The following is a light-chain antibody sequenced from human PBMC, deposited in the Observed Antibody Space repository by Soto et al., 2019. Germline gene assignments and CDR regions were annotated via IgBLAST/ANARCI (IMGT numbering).Light chain of an antibody. CDR2: DNS. CDR3: SSYTSSSTLYV. CDR1: SSNIGDNY. V-gene: IGLV1-51*01. J-gene: IGLJ1*01. Sequence: QSVLTQPPSVSAASGQKVTISCSGSSSNIGDNYISWYQQLPGTAPKVLIYDNSKRPSGIPDRFSASKSGTSATLVITGLQAGDEADYYCSSYTSSSTLYVFGTGTKSPS.